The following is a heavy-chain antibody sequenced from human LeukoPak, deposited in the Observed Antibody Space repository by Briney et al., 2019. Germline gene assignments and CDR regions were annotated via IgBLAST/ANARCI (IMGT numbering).Heavy chain of an antibody. CDR2: INQEGSEK. CDR1: GFTFRAYW. J-gene: IGHJ4*02. Sequence: GGSLRLSCAASGFTFRAYWMIWVRQAPGQGREWVANINQEGSEKDYVDSVKGRFNISRDNAKNSLYLQMNTLRAEDTAVYFCVRLRYTYGKNFDYWGQGALVTVSS. CDR3: VRLRYTYGKNFDY. D-gene: IGHD5-18*01. V-gene: IGHV3-7*01.